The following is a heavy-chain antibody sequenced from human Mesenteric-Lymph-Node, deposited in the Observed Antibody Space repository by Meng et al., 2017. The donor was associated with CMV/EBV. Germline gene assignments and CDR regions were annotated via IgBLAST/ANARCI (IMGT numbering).Heavy chain of an antibody. V-gene: IGHV3-13*03. J-gene: IGHJ4*02. CDR2: IGTAGDT. D-gene: IGHD1-14*01. CDR1: GFTFSSYD. CDR3: VGESQPGGCDY. Sequence: GESLKISCAACGFTFSSYDMHWVRQATGKGLEWVSAIGTAGDTYYPGSVKGQFTISRENAKNSLYLQMNSLRPEDTALYYCVGESQPGGCDYWGQGTLVTVSS.